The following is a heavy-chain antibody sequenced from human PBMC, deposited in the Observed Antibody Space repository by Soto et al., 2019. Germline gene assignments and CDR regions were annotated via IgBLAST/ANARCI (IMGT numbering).Heavy chain of an antibody. V-gene: IGHV5-51*01. J-gene: IGHJ4*02. CDR2: IYPSDSDI. D-gene: IGHD2-15*01. Sequence: GESLKISCNGSGYTFTSYWIGWVLQMPGEGLEWMWVIYPSDSDIRYSPSFQGKVTISADKSITTAYLQWSSLKAADTAMYYCVRSGTSSGRFSDYWGQGTLVTVSS. CDR3: VRSGTSSGRFSDY. CDR1: GYTFTSYW.